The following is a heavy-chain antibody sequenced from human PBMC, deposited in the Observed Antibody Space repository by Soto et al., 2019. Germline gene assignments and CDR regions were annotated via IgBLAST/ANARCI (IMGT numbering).Heavy chain of an antibody. J-gene: IGHJ6*02. Sequence: RASVKVSCKASGFTFISSAVQWVRQARGQRLEWIGWIVVGSGNTNYAQKFQERVTITRDMSTSTAYMELSSLRSEDTAVYYCAAPGGRFLEWFHYYYYGMDVWGQGTTVTVSS. CDR1: GFTFISSA. CDR2: IVVGSGNT. CDR3: AAPGGRFLEWFHYYYYGMDV. D-gene: IGHD3-3*01. V-gene: IGHV1-58*01.